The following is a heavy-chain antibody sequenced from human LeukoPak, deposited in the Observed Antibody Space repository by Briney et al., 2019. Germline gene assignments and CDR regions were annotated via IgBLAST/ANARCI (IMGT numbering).Heavy chain of an antibody. D-gene: IGHD4-11*01. Sequence: PSETLSLTCTVSGGSISSDYWSWIRQPPGKGLEWIGYIYYSESTNYNPSLKSRVTISVDTSKNQFSLKLTSVTAADTAVYYCARAHGYSNYYFDYWGQGTLATVSS. CDR3: ARAHGYSNYYFDY. CDR2: IYYSEST. V-gene: IGHV4-59*01. CDR1: GGSISSDY. J-gene: IGHJ4*02.